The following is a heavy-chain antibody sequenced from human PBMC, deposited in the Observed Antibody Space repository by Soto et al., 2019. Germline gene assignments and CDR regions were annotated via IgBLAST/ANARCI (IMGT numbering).Heavy chain of an antibody. Sequence: PTETPSLPCTVSGDSISSGNYYWSWIRQPPGKGVELIGSIYYSGSTYYHPSLKSRLTISVDTSKNQFSLTLSSVTAADTAVYYCARGLDYYFTWFHXWGHGTTGTVSX. D-gene: IGHD2-21*02. V-gene: IGHV4-30-4*01. CDR2: IYYSGST. J-gene: IGHJ5*02. CDR1: GDSISSGNYY. CDR3: ARGLDYYFTWFHX.